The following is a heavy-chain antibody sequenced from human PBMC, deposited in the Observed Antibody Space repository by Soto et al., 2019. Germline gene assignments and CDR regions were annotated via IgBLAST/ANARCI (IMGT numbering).Heavy chain of an antibody. J-gene: IGHJ4*03. CDR2: ISAYNGNT. CDR1: GYTFTSYG. CDR3: ARGPRIVVVPAAFDY. Sequence: ASVKVSCKASGYTFTSYGISWVRQAPGQGLEWMGWISAYNGNTNYAQKLQGRVTMTTDTSTSTAYMELRSLRSDDTAVYYCARGPRIVVVPAAFDYWGQGTMVTVSS. D-gene: IGHD2-2*01. V-gene: IGHV1-18*04.